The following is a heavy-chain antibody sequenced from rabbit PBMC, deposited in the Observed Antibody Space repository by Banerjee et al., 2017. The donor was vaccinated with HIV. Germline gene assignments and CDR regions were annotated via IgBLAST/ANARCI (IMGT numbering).Heavy chain of an antibody. D-gene: IGHD8-1*01. CDR1: GFTISGAYD. CDR3: ARDLGGSSDL. V-gene: IGHV1S40*01. CDR2: INSNTGNT. J-gene: IGHJ4*01. Sequence: QSLEESGGDLFKPGTSLTLTCTASGFTISGAYDMCWVRQAPGKGLEWIACINSNTGNTVYASWAKGPFTISKTSSTTVTLQMTSLTAADTATYFCARDLGGSSDLWGPGTLVTVS.